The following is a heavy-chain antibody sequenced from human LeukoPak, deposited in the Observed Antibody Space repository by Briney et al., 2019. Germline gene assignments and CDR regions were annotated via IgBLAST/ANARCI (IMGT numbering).Heavy chain of an antibody. CDR3: ARGTVSMYYMDV. D-gene: IGHD5/OR15-5a*01. Sequence: SETLSLTCTVSGDSISSGTYFWSWIRQPAGKGLEWIANIYYSGSTNYNPSLKSRVTISMDTSKNQFSLKLSSVTAADTAVYFCARGTVSMYYMDVWGKGTTVTISS. V-gene: IGHV4-61*10. CDR1: GDSISSGTYF. CDR2: IYYSGST. J-gene: IGHJ6*03.